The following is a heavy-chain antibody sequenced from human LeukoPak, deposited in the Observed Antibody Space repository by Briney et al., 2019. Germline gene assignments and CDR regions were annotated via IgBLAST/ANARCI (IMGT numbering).Heavy chain of an antibody. CDR3: AREAVAGPLLFWFDP. CDR2: IYTSGST. Sequence: SETLSLTCTVSGGSNSSYYWSWIRQPAGKGLEWIGRIYTSGSTNYNPSLKSRVTMSVDTSKNQFSLKLSSVTAADTAVYYCAREAVAGPLLFWFDPWGQGTLVTVSS. V-gene: IGHV4-4*07. J-gene: IGHJ5*02. CDR1: GGSNSSYY. D-gene: IGHD6-19*01.